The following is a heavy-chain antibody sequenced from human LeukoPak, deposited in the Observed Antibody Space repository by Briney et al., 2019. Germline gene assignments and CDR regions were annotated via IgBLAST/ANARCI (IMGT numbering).Heavy chain of an antibody. CDR3: ARGRLGEYYYYYYMDV. D-gene: IGHD3-16*01. CDR2: ISYDGSNK. V-gene: IGHV3-30*01. J-gene: IGHJ6*03. CDR1: GFTFSSYA. Sequence: GGSLRLSCAASGFTFSSYAMHWVRQAPGKGLEWVAVISYDGSNKYYADSVKGRFTISRDNSKNTLYLQMNSLRAEDTAVYYCARGRLGEYYYYYYMDVWGKGTTVTVSS.